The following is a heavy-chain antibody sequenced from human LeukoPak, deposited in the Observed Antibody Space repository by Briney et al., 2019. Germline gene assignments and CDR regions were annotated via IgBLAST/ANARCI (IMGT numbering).Heavy chain of an antibody. D-gene: IGHD2-15*01. CDR1: GYTFTSYG. V-gene: IGHV1-18*01. Sequence: ASVKVSCKASGYTFTSYGISWVRQAPGQGLEWMGWISAYNGNTNYAQKLQGRVTMTTDTSTSTAYMELRSLRSDDTAMYYCARVVVVVAATKAPSADPYNWFDPWGQETLVTVSS. CDR2: ISAYNGNT. J-gene: IGHJ5*02. CDR3: ARVVVVVAATKAPSADPYNWFDP.